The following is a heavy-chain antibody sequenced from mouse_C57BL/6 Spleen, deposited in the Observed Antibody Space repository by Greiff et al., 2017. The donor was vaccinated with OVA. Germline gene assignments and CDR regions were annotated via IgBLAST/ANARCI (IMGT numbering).Heavy chain of an antibody. V-gene: IGHV1-82*01. J-gene: IGHJ2*01. Sequence: QVQLQQSGPELVKPGASVKISCKASGYAFSSSWMNWVKQRPGKGLEWIGRIYPGDGDTNYNGKFKGKATLTADKSSSTAYMQLSSLTSEDSAVYFCAREIYDVYYGVLDYWGQGTTLTVSS. CDR1: GYAFSSSW. D-gene: IGHD2-3*01. CDR2: IYPGDGDT. CDR3: AREIYDVYYGVLDY.